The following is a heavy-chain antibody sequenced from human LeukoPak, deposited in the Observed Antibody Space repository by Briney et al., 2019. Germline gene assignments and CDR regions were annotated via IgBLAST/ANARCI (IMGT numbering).Heavy chain of an antibody. D-gene: IGHD4-23*01. CDR3: AKDTGGNGAYFYAMDV. J-gene: IGHJ6*02. CDR1: GYAFHNYA. Sequence: GGSLRLSCVGSGYAFHNYAMHWVRRPPGKGLEWVSAINWNSDTKAYADSVKGRFTISRDRARNSLYLQMDSLRPEDTALYYCAKDTGGNGAYFYAMDVWGQGTSVTVSS. V-gene: IGHV3-9*01. CDR2: INWNSDTK.